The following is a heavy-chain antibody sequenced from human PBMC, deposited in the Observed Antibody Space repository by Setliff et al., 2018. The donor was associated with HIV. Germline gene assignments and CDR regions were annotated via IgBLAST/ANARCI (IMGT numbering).Heavy chain of an antibody. CDR1: GYTFTDYY. CDR2: INPNSSDT. CDR3: ARRVPPIPSGDLDY. V-gene: IGHV1-2*02. J-gene: IGHJ4*02. Sequence: ASVKVSCKASGYTFTDYYIHWVRQAPGQGLEWMGWINPNSSDTNYAQKFQGRATMTRDTSISTAYMDLSRLRSDDTAVYYCARRVPPIPSGDLDYWGQGTLVTVSS. D-gene: IGHD4-17*01.